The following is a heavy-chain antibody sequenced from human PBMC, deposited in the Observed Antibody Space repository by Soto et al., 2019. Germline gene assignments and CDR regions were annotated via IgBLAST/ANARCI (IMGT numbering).Heavy chain of an antibody. V-gene: IGHV4-39*01. CDR3: ARATRITMERGAFDI. CDR1: GVSISSSSYY. D-gene: IGHD3-10*01. J-gene: IGHJ3*02. CDR2: IYYSGST. Sequence: PSETLSLTCTVSGVSISSSSYYWGWIRQPPGKGLEWIGSIYYSGSTYYNPSLKSRVTISVDTSKNQFSLKLSSVTAADTAVYYCARATRITMERGAFDIWGQGTMVTVSS.